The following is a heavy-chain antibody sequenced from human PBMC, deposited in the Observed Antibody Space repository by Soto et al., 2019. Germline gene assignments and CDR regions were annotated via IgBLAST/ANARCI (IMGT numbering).Heavy chain of an antibody. CDR3: ARDSGYSYGPLDY. CDR1: GFTFSSYA. D-gene: IGHD5-18*01. J-gene: IGHJ4*02. V-gene: IGHV3-23*01. CDR2: ISGSGGST. Sequence: GGSLRLSCAGSGFTFSSYAMNWVRQAPGKGLEWVSGISGSGGSTYYADSVKGRFTISRDNAKNSLYLQMNSLRAEDTAVYYCARDSGYSYGPLDYWGQGXLVTVSS.